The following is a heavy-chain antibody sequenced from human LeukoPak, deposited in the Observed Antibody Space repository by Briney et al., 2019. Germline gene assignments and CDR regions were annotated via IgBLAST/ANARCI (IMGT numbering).Heavy chain of an antibody. Sequence: GGSLRLSSAASGFTFSNYWMSWVRQAPGKGLEWVANIKQDGSEKYYVNSVKGRFTISRDNAKNSLYLQMSSLRVEDTAIYYCAREGDWNYEDYWGQGTLVSVSS. CDR1: GFTFSNYW. CDR2: IKQDGSEK. CDR3: AREGDWNYEDY. D-gene: IGHD1-7*01. J-gene: IGHJ4*02. V-gene: IGHV3-7*01.